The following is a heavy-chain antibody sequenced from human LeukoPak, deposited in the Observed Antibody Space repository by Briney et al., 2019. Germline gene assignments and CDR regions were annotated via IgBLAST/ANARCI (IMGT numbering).Heavy chain of an antibody. CDR2: TYYRSTWYN. V-gene: IGHV6-1*01. J-gene: IGHJ3*02. CDR3: ARGPAGTGAFDI. Sequence: SQTLSLTYAISGDSVSSNSAAWNWIRQSPSRGLEWLGRTYYRSTWYNEYAVSVKSRITVNPDTSKNQFSLQLNSVTPEDTAVYYCARGPAGTGAFDIWGPGTMVTVSS. D-gene: IGHD6-13*01. CDR1: GDSVSSNSAA.